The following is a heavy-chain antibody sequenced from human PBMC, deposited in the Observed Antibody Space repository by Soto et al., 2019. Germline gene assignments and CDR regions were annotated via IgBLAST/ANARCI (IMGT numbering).Heavy chain of an antibody. Sequence: GGSLRLSCAASGFTFSNAWMNWVRQAPGKGLEWVGRIKSKTDGGTTDYATPVKGRFTISRDDSKNTLYLQMNSLKTEETVVYYCTTDGITIFGNYFDYWGQGTLVTVSS. CDR1: GFTFSNAW. V-gene: IGHV3-15*07. CDR3: TTDGITIFGNYFDY. CDR2: IKSKTDGGTT. D-gene: IGHD3-3*01. J-gene: IGHJ4*02.